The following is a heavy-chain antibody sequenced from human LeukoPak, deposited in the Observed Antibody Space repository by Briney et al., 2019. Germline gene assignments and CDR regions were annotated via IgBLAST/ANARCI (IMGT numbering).Heavy chain of an antibody. J-gene: IGHJ4*02. Sequence: PGGSLRLSCAASGFTFSSHAMSWVRQAPGKGLEWVSAISGSGGSIYYADSVKGRFTISRDNSKNTLYLQMNGLRAEDTAVYYCAEASIATAGILDYWGQGTLVTVSP. CDR3: AEASIATAGILDY. D-gene: IGHD6-13*01. V-gene: IGHV3-23*01. CDR1: GFTFSSHA. CDR2: ISGSGGSI.